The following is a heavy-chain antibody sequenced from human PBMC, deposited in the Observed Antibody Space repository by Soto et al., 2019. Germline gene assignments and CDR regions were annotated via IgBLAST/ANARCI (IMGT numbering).Heavy chain of an antibody. CDR2: ISSSSSTI. Sequence: GGSLRLSCAASGFTFSSYSMNWVRQAPGKGLEWVSYISSSSSTIYYADSVKGRFTISRDNAKNSLYLQMNSLRDEDTAVYYCARDPPRITIFGANYGMDVWGQGTTVTVSS. D-gene: IGHD3-3*01. CDR3: ARDPPRITIFGANYGMDV. V-gene: IGHV3-48*02. CDR1: GFTFSSYS. J-gene: IGHJ6*02.